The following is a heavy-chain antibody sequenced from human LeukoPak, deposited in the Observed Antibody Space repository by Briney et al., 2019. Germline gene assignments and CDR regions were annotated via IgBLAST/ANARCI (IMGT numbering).Heavy chain of an antibody. CDR3: AKGDYYDLDY. CDR2: ITSGVGIT. D-gene: IGHD3-22*01. CDR1: RFTFSNYG. J-gene: IGHJ4*02. Sequence: PGGSLRLSCAASRFTFSNYGMNWVRQAPGQGLEWVLNITSGVGITYYADSVKGRFTISRDNSRNTLFLQMNSLRAEDTAVYYCAKGDYYDLDYWGQGALVTVSS. V-gene: IGHV3-23*01.